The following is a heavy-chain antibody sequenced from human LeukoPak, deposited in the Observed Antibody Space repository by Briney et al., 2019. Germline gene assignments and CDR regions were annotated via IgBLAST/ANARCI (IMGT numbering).Heavy chain of an antibody. Sequence: GASVKVSCKASGYTFTSYGISWVRQAPGQGLEWMGWISAYNGNTNYAQKLQGRVTMTTDTSTSTAYMELRSLRSADTAVYYCARESSSSSWSFFDYWGQGTLVTVSS. CDR2: ISAYNGNT. V-gene: IGHV1-18*01. D-gene: IGHD6-13*01. CDR1: GYTFTSYG. J-gene: IGHJ4*02. CDR3: ARESSSSSWSFFDY.